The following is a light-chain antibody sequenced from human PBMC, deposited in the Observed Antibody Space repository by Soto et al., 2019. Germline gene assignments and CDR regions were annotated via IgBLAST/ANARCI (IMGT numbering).Light chain of an antibody. CDR3: TSYVGNNRVV. J-gene: IGLJ2*01. CDR1: SSDVGGCNY. CDR2: EVT. Sequence: QSALTQPPSASGSPGQSVTISCTGTSSDVGGCNYVSWYQQHPGKAPRLMIYEVTKRPSGVPDRFSASKSGNTASLTVSGLQAEDEADYYCTSYVGNNRVVFGGGTQLTVL. V-gene: IGLV2-8*01.